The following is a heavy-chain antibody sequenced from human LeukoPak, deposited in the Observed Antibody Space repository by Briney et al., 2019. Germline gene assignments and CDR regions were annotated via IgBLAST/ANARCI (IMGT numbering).Heavy chain of an antibody. D-gene: IGHD6-19*01. Sequence: SETLSLTCAVYGGSFSGYYWSWIRQPPGKGLEWIGEINHSGSTNYNPSLKSRVTISVDTSKNQFSLKLSSVTAADTAVYYCARGGGAIAVAGNYYYYYMDVWGKGTTVTVSS. CDR1: GGSFSGYY. V-gene: IGHV4-34*01. CDR2: INHSGST. J-gene: IGHJ6*03. CDR3: ARGGGAIAVAGNYYYYYMDV.